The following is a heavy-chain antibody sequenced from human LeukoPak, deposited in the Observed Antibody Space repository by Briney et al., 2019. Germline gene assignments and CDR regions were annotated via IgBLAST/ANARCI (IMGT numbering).Heavy chain of an antibody. V-gene: IGHV3-21*01. CDR1: GFTFYMQS. CDR2: ISSIGTYT. CDR3: VKDGGDLIWFGTIFDY. D-gene: IGHD3-10*01. Sequence: GGSLRLSCAASGFTFYMQSMNSVSYAPGTGLESVSSISSIGTYTYYADSVKGRFTLSRDNSKNTMYIQINRLRAEDPAVSYCVKDGGDLIWFGTIFDYWGQGTLVTVSS. J-gene: IGHJ4*02.